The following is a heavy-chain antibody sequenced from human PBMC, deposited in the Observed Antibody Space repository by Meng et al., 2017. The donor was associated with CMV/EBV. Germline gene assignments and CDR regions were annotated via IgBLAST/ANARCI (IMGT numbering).Heavy chain of an antibody. CDR1: GFTFTNNA. D-gene: IGHD2-15*01. J-gene: IGHJ6*02. CDR3: ARDRGASVVAAARGYFYYGMDV. CDR2: IAYGGINT. V-gene: IGHV3-30-3*01. Sequence: GESLKISCAASGFTFTNNAMHWVRQAPGKGLEWVAVIAYGGINTYHADPVRGRFTISRDNSKTTVYLQMNSLRADDTAVYYCARDRGASVVAAARGYFYYGMDVWGQGTTVTVSS.